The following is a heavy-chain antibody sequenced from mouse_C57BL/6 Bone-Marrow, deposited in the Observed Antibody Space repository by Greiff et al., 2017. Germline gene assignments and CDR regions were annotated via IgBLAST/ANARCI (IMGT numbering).Heavy chain of an antibody. V-gene: IGHV1-69*01. CDR2: IDPSDSST. J-gene: IGHJ2*01. Sequence: QVQLQQPGAELVMPGASVKLSCKASGYTFTSYWMHWVKQRPGQGLEWIGEIDPSDSSTNYNQKFKGKSTLTVDKSSSTSYMQLSSLTSEDSAVYYCARSLYYGSSYNYWGQGTTLTVSS. CDR3: ARSLYYGSSYNY. D-gene: IGHD1-1*01. CDR1: GYTFTSYW.